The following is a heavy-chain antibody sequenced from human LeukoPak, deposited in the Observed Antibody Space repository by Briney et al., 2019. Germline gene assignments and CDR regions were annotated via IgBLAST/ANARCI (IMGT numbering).Heavy chain of an antibody. Sequence: SQTLSLTCAISGDSVSSNSAASNWIRQSPSRGLEWLGRTYYRSKWYNDYAVSVKSRITINPDTSKNQFSLQLNSVTPEDTAVYYCARAGTRLWFGELPDLFDYWGQGTLVTVSS. J-gene: IGHJ4*02. CDR1: GDSVSSNSAA. CDR2: TYYRSKWYN. D-gene: IGHD3-10*01. CDR3: ARAGTRLWFGELPDLFDY. V-gene: IGHV6-1*01.